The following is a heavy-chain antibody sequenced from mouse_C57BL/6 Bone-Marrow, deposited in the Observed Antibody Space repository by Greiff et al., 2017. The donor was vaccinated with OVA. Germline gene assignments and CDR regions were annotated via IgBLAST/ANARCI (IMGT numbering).Heavy chain of an antibody. V-gene: IGHV5-4*01. CDR2: ISDGGSYT. D-gene: IGHD1-1*01. J-gene: IGHJ1*03. CDR3: AREPQYYGRSHWYFDV. Sequence: EVMLVESGGGLVKPGGSLKLSCAASGFTFSSYAMSWVRQTPEKRLEWVATISDGGSYTYYPDNVKGRFTISRDNAKNNLYLQMSHLKSEDTAMYDCAREPQYYGRSHWYFDVWGTGTTVTVSS. CDR1: GFTFSSYA.